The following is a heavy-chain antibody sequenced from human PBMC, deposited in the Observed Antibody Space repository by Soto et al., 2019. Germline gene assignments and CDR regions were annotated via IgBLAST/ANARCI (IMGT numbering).Heavy chain of an antibody. CDR1: GFTFSTYA. J-gene: IGHJ4*02. CDR2: ITGSGGST. D-gene: IGHD3-10*01. Sequence: GGSLRLSCAASGFTFSTYAMIWVRQAPGKGLEWVSVITGSGGSTYYADSVKGRFTISRDTSKNTLFLQMNSLRAEDTAVYYCAKDSRVTMVRGVIIPPGYWGQGTLVTVSS. CDR3: AKDSRVTMVRGVIIPPGY. V-gene: IGHV3-23*01.